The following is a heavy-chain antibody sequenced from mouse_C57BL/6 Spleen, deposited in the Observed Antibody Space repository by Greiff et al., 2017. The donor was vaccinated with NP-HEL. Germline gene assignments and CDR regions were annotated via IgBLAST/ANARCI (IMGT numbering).Heavy chain of an antibody. CDR3: ARPIYDGYYFDY. J-gene: IGHJ2*01. CDR2: ISRGSSTI. V-gene: IGHV5-17*01. Sequence: EVQGVESGGGLVKPGGSLKLSCAASGFTFSDYGMHWVRQAPEKGLEWVAYISRGSSTIYYADTVKGRFTISRDNAKNTLFLQMTSLRSEDTAMYYCARPIYDGYYFDYWGQGTTLTVSS. D-gene: IGHD2-3*01. CDR1: GFTFSDYG.